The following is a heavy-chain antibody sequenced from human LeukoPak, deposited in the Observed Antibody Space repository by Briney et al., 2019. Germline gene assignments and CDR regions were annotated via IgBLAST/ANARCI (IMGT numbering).Heavy chain of an antibody. V-gene: IGHV3-23*01. Sequence: GGSLRLSCAASGFSFSSYDMSWVRQAPGKGLEWVSVISGSGYTHYADSVKGRFVISRDNSKNTVSLQMNSLRAEDTAVYYCAELGITMIGGVWGKETTVTISS. CDR3: AELGITMIGGV. CDR1: GFSFSSYD. CDR2: ISGSGYT. J-gene: IGHJ6*04. D-gene: IGHD3-10*02.